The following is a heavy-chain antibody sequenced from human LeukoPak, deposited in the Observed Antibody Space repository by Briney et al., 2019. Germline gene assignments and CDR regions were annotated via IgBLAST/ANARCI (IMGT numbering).Heavy chain of an antibody. CDR2: ISGSGGST. Sequence: PGGSLRLSCAATGFTFSSYAMSWVRQAPGKGLEWVSAISGSGGSTYYADSVKGRFTISRDNSKNTLYLQMNSLRAEDTAVYYCAKVPQEGYCSGGSCYNRDSYFDYWGQGTLVTVSS. CDR3: AKVPQEGYCSGGSCYNRDSYFDY. J-gene: IGHJ4*02. V-gene: IGHV3-23*01. D-gene: IGHD2-15*01. CDR1: GFTFSSYA.